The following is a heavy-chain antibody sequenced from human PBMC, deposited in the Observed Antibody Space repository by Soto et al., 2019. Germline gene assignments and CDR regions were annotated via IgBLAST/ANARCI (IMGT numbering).Heavy chain of an antibody. D-gene: IGHD6-19*01. V-gene: IGHV1-2*04. CDR1: GGTFSSYS. CDR3: AREGAVAGTQYGMDV. CDR2: INPNSGGT. Sequence: ASVKVSCKASGGTFSSYSICWVRQAPGQGLEWMGWINPNSGGTNYAQKFQGWVTMTRDASTSTAYMELSRLRSDDTAVYYCAREGAVAGTQYGMDVWGQGTTVTVSS. J-gene: IGHJ6*02.